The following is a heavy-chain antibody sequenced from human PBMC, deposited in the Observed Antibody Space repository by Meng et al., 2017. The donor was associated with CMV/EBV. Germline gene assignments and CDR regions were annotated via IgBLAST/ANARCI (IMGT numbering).Heavy chain of an antibody. V-gene: IGHV4-30-4*08. D-gene: IGHD3-3*01. CDR3: ARDNRRGGVDY. Sequence: QVQLQESGPCLVQPLQTLSLTCTVSGGSIRSGDYYWSWIRQPPGKGLEWIGYIYYSGSTYYNPSLKSRVTISVDTSKNQFSLKLSSVTAADTAVYYCARDNRRGGVDYWGQGTLVTVSS. CDR1: GGSIRSGDYY. CDR2: IYYSGST. J-gene: IGHJ4*02.